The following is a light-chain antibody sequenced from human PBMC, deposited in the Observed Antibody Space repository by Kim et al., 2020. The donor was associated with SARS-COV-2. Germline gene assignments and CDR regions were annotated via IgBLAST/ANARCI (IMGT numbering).Light chain of an antibody. CDR2: QDS. CDR3: QAWDSSTAV. J-gene: IGLJ2*01. Sequence: VSPGQTASITCSGDKLGDKYACWYQQKPGQSPVLVIYQDSKRPSGIPKRFSGSNSGNTATLTISGTQARDEADYDCQAWDSSTAVVGGGTQLTDL. V-gene: IGLV3-1*01. CDR1: KLGDKY.